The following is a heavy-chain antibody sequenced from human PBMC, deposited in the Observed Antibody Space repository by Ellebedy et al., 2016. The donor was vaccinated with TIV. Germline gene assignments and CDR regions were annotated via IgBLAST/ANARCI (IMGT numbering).Heavy chain of an antibody. CDR3: ARGPPISMIVVLPFDY. Sequence: GGSLRLSCAASGFTFSSYAMTWVRQAPGKGLEWVSSISSSSSYIYYADSVKGRFTISRDKSKNTMYLQMNSLRAEDTAVYYCARGPPISMIVVLPFDYWGQGTLVTVSS. D-gene: IGHD3-22*01. J-gene: IGHJ4*02. V-gene: IGHV3-21*01. CDR1: GFTFSSYA. CDR2: ISSSSSYI.